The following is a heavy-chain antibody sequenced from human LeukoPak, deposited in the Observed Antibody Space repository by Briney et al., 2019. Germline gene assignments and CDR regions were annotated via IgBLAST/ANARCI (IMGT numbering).Heavy chain of an antibody. V-gene: IGHV1-18*01. D-gene: IGHD3-10*01. CDR2: IGAYNGNT. CDR1: GYTFTSYG. Sequence: SVKVSCKASGYTFTSYGISWVRQAPGQGLEWMGWIGAYNGNTNYAQKLQGRVTMTTDTSTSTAYMELRSLRSDDTAVYYCARDYYGSGSYYNSGSLDWGQGTLVTVSS. J-gene: IGHJ4*02. CDR3: ARDYYGSGSYYNSGSLD.